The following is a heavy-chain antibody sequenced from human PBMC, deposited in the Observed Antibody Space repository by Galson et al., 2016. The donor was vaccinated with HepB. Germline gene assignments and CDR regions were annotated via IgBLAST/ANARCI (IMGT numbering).Heavy chain of an antibody. J-gene: IGHJ5*02. Sequence: TLSLTCDVSGGSISSSNWWSWLRQPPGKGLEWIEQIYHSGNNNYNPSLKSRATISRDNARNQLSLKLKSVTAADTALYYCARALSAAVHYDFWDGYSNWFDPWGQGTLVSVSS. D-gene: IGHD3-3*01. CDR3: ARALSAAVHYDFWDGYSNWFDP. CDR2: IYHSGNN. CDR1: GGSISSSNW. V-gene: IGHV4/OR15-8*02.